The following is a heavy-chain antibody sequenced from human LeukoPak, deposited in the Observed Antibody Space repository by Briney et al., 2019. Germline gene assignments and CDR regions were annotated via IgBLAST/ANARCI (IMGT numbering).Heavy chain of an antibody. CDR2: IHRSGSP. V-gene: IGHV4-4*02. Sequence: SETLSLTCAVSLDSTTGNIWSRVRQPPGKGLEWIGEIHRSGSPNYNPSLQSRVTISIDRSRNQIALELSSVTAADTAVYYCAREILGGFNRGAHGGQGTLVTVSS. CDR1: LDSTTGNIW. CDR3: AREILGGFNRGAH. D-gene: IGHD1-14*01. J-gene: IGHJ4*02.